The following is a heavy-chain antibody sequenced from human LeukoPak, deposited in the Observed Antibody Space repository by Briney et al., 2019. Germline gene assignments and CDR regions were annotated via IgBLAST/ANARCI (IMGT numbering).Heavy chain of an antibody. D-gene: IGHD6-19*01. CDR2: TYYRSKWFK. V-gene: IGHV6-1*01. CDR3: ARDRIAVAATSWDAFDI. CDR1: GDSVPSNSAA. J-gene: IGHJ3*02. Sequence: SQTLSLTCAISGDSVPSNSAAWNWIRQSPSRGLEWLGRTYYRSKWFKDYAASVKSRITINTDTSKNQFSLQMNSVTPEDTAVYYCARDRIAVAATSWDAFDIWGQGTMVTVSS.